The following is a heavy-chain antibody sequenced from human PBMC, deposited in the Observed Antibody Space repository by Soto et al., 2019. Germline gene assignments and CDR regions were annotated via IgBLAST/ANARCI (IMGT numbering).Heavy chain of an antibody. CDR2: ISAYNGNT. CDR1: GYTFTSYG. CDR3: ARDSFPGDYYYYGMDV. J-gene: IGHJ6*02. D-gene: IGHD4-17*01. Sequence: QVQLVQSGAEVKKPGASVKVSCKASGYTFTSYGISWVRQAPGQGLEWMGWISAYNGNTNYAQKLQGRDTMTTDTSTSTAYMELRSLRSDDTAVYYCARDSFPGDYYYYGMDVWGQGTTVTVSS. V-gene: IGHV1-18*01.